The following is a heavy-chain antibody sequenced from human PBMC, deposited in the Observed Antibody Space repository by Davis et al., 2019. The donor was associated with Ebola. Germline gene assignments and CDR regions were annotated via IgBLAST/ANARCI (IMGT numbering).Heavy chain of an antibody. J-gene: IGHJ6*02. D-gene: IGHD4-11*01. CDR1: GGSFSGYY. Sequence: MPGGSLRFSCAVYGGSFSGYYWSWIRQPPGKGLEWIGEINHSGSTNYNPSLKSRVTISVDTSKNQFSLKLSSVTAADTAVYYCANFYSSAYYYGMDVWGQGTTVTVSS. CDR3: ANFYSSAYYYGMDV. CDR2: INHSGST. V-gene: IGHV4-34*01.